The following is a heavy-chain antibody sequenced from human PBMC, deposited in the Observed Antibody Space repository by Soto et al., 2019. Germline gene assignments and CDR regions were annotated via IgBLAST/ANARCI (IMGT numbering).Heavy chain of an antibody. CDR2: IYYSGST. J-gene: IGHJ4*02. D-gene: IGHD1-26*01. CDR1: GGSISSGDYY. V-gene: IGHV4-30-4*01. Sequence: TSETLSLTCTVSGGSISSGDYYWSWIRQPPGKGLEWIGYIYYSGSTYYNPSLKSRVTISVDTSKNQFSLKLSSVTAADTAVYYCARVGTGIVPIAVERYFDYWGQGTLVTVSS. CDR3: ARVGTGIVPIAVERYFDY.